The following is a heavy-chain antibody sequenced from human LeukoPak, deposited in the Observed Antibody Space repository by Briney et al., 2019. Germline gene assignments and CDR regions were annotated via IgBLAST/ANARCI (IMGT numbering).Heavy chain of an antibody. V-gene: IGHV1-46*01. Sequence: ASVKVSCKASGYTFTSYYMHWVRQAPGQGLEWMGVINPGGGNTIYAQKFQGRVTMTRDTSTSIVYMELSSLRSEDTAMYYCARDLCGSGSFFGNWGQGTLVTVSS. CDR3: ARDLCGSGSFFGN. D-gene: IGHD3-10*01. CDR2: INPGGGNT. CDR1: GYTFTSYY. J-gene: IGHJ4*02.